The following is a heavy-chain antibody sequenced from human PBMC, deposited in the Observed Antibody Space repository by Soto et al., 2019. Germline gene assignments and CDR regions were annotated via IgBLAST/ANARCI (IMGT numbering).Heavy chain of an antibody. CDR1: GGSISSGGYS. CDR3: ASILYYYDSSGYYYFYFDY. CDR2: IYHSGST. D-gene: IGHD3-22*01. Sequence: SETLSLTCAVSGGSISSGGYSWSWIRQPPGKGLEWIGYIYHSGSTYYNPSLKSRVTISVDRSKNQFSLKLSSVTAADTAVYYCASILYYYDSSGYYYFYFDYWGQGTLVTVSS. J-gene: IGHJ4*02. V-gene: IGHV4-30-2*01.